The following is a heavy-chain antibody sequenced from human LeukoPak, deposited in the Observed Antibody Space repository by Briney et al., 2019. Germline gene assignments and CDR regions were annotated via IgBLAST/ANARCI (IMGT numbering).Heavy chain of an antibody. Sequence: GGSLRLSCAASGFSVSRNYMTWVRQAPGEGLEWVSLIYSGGSTSYADSVKGRFTISRDNSKNTLYLQMNSLRAEDTAVYYCARDGCSGGSCQVDYWGQGTLVTVSS. CDR2: IYSGGST. CDR1: GFSVSRNY. J-gene: IGHJ4*02. CDR3: ARDGCSGGSCQVDY. V-gene: IGHV3-66*01. D-gene: IGHD2-15*01.